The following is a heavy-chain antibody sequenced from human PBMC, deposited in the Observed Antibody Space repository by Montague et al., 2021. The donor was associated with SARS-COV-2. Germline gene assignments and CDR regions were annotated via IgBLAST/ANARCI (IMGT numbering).Heavy chain of an antibody. D-gene: IGHD3-22*01. J-gene: IGHJ4*02. Sequence: SEILSLTCTVSGGSLNNYFWSWIRQPPGKGLEWVGYISDSGSTKYNPSLQSRVTISVDTARNQFSLKLLSVTAADTAFYYCARVDSSGPGEYWGQGILVSVSS. V-gene: IGHV4-59*08. CDR2: ISDSGST. CDR1: GGSLNNYF. CDR3: ARVDSSGPGEY.